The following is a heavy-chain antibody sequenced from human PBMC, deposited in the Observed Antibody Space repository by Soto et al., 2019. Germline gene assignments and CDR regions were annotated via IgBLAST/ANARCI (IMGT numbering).Heavy chain of an antibody. Sequence: GASVKVSCKASGGTFSSYDIYWVRQAPGQGLEWMGWIRAYNGDTNYAQKFQTRVTMTTDKSTDTAHMDLRSLTSDDTAIYYCARAGAAPYYYYGLDVWGQGTTVTVSS. D-gene: IGHD3-10*01. V-gene: IGHV1-18*01. CDR3: ARAGAAPYYYYGLDV. J-gene: IGHJ6*02. CDR2: IRAYNGDT. CDR1: GGTFSSYD.